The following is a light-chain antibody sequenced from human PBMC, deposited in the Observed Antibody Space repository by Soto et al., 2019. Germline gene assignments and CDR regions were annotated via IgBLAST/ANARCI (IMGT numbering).Light chain of an antibody. CDR1: QSVSSY. V-gene: IGKV3-11*01. Sequence: IMLTQSPATLSLSTGERATLSCRASQSVSSYLAWYQQKPGQAPRLLIYDASNRATGIPARFSGSGSGTDFTLTISSLEPEDFAVYYCQQRSNWPLTFGGGSKVAIK. CDR3: QQRSNWPLT. CDR2: DAS. J-gene: IGKJ4*01.